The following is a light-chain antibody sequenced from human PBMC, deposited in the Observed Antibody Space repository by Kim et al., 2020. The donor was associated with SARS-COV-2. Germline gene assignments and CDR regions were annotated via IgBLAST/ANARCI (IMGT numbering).Light chain of an antibody. J-gene: IGKJ2*01. Sequence: EVGMTQSPGTLSLSPGENGTLSCRASLNVNRNLAWYQQRPGQPPRLLIYGASTRARGIPGRFSASGSGTDFTLTITSLQSEDSAVYFCQQYDDWPAMYSFGQGTKLEI. CDR1: LNVNRN. CDR3: QQYDDWPAMYS. V-gene: IGKV3D-15*01. CDR2: GAS.